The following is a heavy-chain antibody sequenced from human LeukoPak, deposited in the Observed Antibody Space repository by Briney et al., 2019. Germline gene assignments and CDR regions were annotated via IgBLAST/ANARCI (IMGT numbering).Heavy chain of an antibody. CDR3: ARRVVLRYYGSGSYYDP. Sequence: ASVKVSCKASGYTFTGYYMHWVRQAPGQGLEWMGWINPNSGGTNYAQKFQGRVTMTRDTSISTAYMELSRLRSDDTAVYYCARRVVLRYYGSGSYYDPWGQGTLVSVSS. D-gene: IGHD3-10*01. V-gene: IGHV1-2*02. J-gene: IGHJ5*02. CDR1: GYTFTGYY. CDR2: INPNSGGT.